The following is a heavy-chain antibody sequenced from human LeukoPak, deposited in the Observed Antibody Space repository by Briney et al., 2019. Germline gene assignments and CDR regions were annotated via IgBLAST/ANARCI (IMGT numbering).Heavy chain of an antibody. V-gene: IGHV1-18*01. J-gene: IGHJ3*02. CDR2: ISAYNGNT. D-gene: IGHD1-26*01. Sequence: ASVKVSCKASGYTFTSYGISWVRQAPGQGLEWMGWISAYNGNTNYAQKLQGGITMTTDTSTSTAYMELRSLRSDDTAVYYCARPIVGAAYDAFDIWGQGTMVTVSS. CDR3: ARPIVGAAYDAFDI. CDR1: GYTFTSYG.